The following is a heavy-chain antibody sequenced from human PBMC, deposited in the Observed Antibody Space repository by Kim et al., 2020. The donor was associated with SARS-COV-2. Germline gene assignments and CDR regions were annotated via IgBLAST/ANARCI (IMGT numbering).Heavy chain of an antibody. CDR3: ARDLLLPSVVTALTTDS. V-gene: IGHV3-48*04. CDR1: EFTSSSYS. Sequence: GGSLRLSCAASEFTSSSYSMAWVRHAPGKGLEWLAHISATSTSTYYADPVKGRFTISRDNAKNSLYLQMNSLRAEDTAVYYCARDLLLPSVVTALTTDSCGQGTLVAVPS. CDR2: ISATSTST. J-gene: IGHJ4*02. D-gene: IGHD2-21*02.